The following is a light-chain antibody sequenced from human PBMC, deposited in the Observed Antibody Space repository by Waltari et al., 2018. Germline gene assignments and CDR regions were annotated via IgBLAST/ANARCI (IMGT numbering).Light chain of an antibody. V-gene: IGKV1-33*01. CDR1: KDISDS. CDR3: QQYHNLPFT. J-gene: IGKJ3*01. CDR2: DAS. Sequence: DIQMTQSPPSLSVAVGDRVTLSCQASKDISDSLNWYQQKPGKAPHVLIYDASNLETGVPSRFRGSRSGTDFTFTITTVQPEDVATYYCQQYHNLPFTFGPGTRVDIK.